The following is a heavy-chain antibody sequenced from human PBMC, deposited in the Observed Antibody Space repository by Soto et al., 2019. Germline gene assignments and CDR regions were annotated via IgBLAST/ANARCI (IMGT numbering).Heavy chain of an antibody. CDR2: ISYDGSNK. Sequence: GGSLRLSCAASGFTFSNAWMHWVRQAPGKGLEWVAVISYDGSNKYYADSVKGRFTISRDNPKNTLYLQMNSLRAEDTAVYYCAEDPTLQLVGYYYYYGMDVWGQGTTVTVSS. V-gene: IGHV3-30*18. D-gene: IGHD6-13*01. CDR1: GFTFSNAW. J-gene: IGHJ6*02. CDR3: AEDPTLQLVGYYYYYGMDV.